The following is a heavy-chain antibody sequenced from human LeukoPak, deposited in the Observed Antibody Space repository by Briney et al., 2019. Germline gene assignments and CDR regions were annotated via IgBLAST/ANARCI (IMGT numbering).Heavy chain of an antibody. D-gene: IGHD3-22*01. CDR1: GYTFTSYA. V-gene: IGHV1-18*01. J-gene: IGHJ3*02. Sequence: ASVKVSCKASGYTFTSYAISWVRQAPGQGLEWMGWISADNGNTDYAQRFQGRVTMTTDTSTSTAYMELRSLRSDDTAVYYCARDGHRRYHYDSSGREDAFDIWGQGTMVTVSS. CDR3: ARDGHRRYHYDSSGREDAFDI. CDR2: ISADNGNT.